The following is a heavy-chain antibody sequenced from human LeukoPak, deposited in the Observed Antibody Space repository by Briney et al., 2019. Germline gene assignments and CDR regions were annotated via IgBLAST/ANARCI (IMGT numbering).Heavy chain of an antibody. CDR2: ISGSGGAI. CDR3: AGSGYYLV. Sequence: GGSLRLSCAASGFTFSDHHMSWVRQAPGEGLEWVAYISGSGGAIYYADSVKGRFTISRDNAKDSSYLQMNSLRAEDTAVYYCAGSGYYLVWGQGTLVTVSS. V-gene: IGHV3-11*01. CDR1: GFTFSDHH. J-gene: IGHJ4*02. D-gene: IGHD3-22*01.